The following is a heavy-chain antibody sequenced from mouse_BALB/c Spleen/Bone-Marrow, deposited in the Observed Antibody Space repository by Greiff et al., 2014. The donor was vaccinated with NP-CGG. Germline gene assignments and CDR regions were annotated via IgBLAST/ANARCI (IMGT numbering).Heavy chain of an antibody. J-gene: IGHJ2*01. Sequence: QVQLQQSGAELARPGASVKMSCKASGHTFTSYTMHWVKQRPGQGLEWIGYINPNSDYTNYNQKFKDKATLTADKSSNTIYMQLSSLTSEDSAVYYCARPLISLLDHWGQGTTLTVSS. D-gene: IGHD1-2*01. CDR1: GHTFTSYT. CDR2: INPNSDYT. CDR3: ARPLISLLDH. V-gene: IGHV1-4*01.